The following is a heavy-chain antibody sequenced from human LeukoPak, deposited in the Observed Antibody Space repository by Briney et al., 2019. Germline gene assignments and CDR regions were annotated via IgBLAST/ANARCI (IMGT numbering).Heavy chain of an antibody. CDR2: INPNSGGT. Sequence: ASVTVSCKASGYTFTGYYMHWVRQAPGQGLEWMGWINPNSGGTNYAQKFQGRVTMTRDTSISTAYMELSRLRSDDTAVYYCARVLVRGVIIMGYWGQGTLVTVSS. D-gene: IGHD3-10*01. J-gene: IGHJ4*02. CDR1: GYTFTGYY. CDR3: ARVLVRGVIIMGY. V-gene: IGHV1-2*02.